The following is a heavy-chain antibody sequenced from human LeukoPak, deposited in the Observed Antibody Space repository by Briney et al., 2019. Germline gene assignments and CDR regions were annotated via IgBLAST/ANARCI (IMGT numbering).Heavy chain of an antibody. J-gene: IGHJ4*02. Sequence: SETLSLTCTVSGGSISSYYWSWLRQPPGKGLEWIGYIYYSGSTNYNPSLKSRVTISVDTSKNQFSLKLSSVTAADTAVYCCARDGIAAAAPDYWGQGTLVTVSS. CDR2: IYYSGST. V-gene: IGHV4-59*01. CDR1: GGSISSYY. CDR3: ARDGIAAAAPDY. D-gene: IGHD6-13*01.